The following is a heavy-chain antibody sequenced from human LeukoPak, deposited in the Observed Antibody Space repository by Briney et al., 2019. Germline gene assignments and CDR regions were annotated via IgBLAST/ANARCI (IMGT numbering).Heavy chain of an antibody. CDR3: ARHAYCTSTTCTPDY. CDR2: INPGDSDT. V-gene: IGHV5-51*01. Sequence: GESLKISCQGSGYRFTSYWIGWVRQMPGKGLEWMGIINPGDSDTRYSPSFQGQVTISVDKSINTAYLQWSSLKASDTATYYCARHAYCTSTTCTPDYWGQGTLVTVSS. J-gene: IGHJ4*02. CDR1: GYRFTSYW. D-gene: IGHD2-2*01.